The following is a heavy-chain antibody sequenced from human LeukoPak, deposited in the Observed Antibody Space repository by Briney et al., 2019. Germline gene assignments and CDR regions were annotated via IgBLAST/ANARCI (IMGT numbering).Heavy chain of an antibody. D-gene: IGHD3-10*01. J-gene: IGHJ1*01. CDR2: ISGSGGST. CDR1: GFTFGSYG. Sequence: PGRSLRLSCAASGFTFGSYGMHWVRQAPGKGLEWVSAISGSGGSTYYADSVKGRFTISRDNSKNTLYLQMNSLRAEDTAVYYCAKDLSLYGSGSHTYFQHWGQGTLVTVSS. CDR3: AKDLSLYGSGSHTYFQH. V-gene: IGHV3-23*01.